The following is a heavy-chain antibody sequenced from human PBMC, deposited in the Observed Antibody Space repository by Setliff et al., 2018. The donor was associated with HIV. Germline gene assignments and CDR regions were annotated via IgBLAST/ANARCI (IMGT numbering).Heavy chain of an antibody. D-gene: IGHD2-2*01. Sequence: ASVKVSCKASGYTFTSYGISWVRQAPGQGLEWMGWISAYNGNTNYAQKLQGRVTMTTDTSTSTAYMELRSLRSDDTAVYYCARVDHFCSDSTCYGVGIDYWGQGTLVTVSS. V-gene: IGHV1-18*01. J-gene: IGHJ4*02. CDR1: GYTFTSYG. CDR3: ARVDHFCSDSTCYGVGIDY. CDR2: ISAYNGNT.